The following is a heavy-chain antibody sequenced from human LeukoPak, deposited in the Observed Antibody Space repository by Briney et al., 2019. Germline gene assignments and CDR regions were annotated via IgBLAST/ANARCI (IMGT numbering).Heavy chain of an antibody. CDR1: GGSISSSSYY. D-gene: IGHD3-22*01. J-gene: IGHJ5*02. V-gene: IGHV4-39*01. Sequence: SETLSLTCTVSGGSISSSSYYWGWIRQPPGKGREWIGSIYYSGSTYYNPSLKSRVTISVDTSKNQFSLKLSSVTAADTAVYYCARLFMYYYDSSGYYGYNWFDPWGQGTLVTVSS. CDR3: ARLFMYYYDSSGYYGYNWFDP. CDR2: IYYSGST.